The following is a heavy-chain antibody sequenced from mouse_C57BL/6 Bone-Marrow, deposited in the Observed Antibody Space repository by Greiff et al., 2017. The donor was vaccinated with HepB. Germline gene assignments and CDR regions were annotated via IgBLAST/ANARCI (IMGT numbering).Heavy chain of an antibody. Sequence: QVQLQQSGAELVRPGSSVKLSCKASGYTFTSYWMDWVKPRPGQGLEWIGNIYPSDSETHYNQKFKDKATLTVDKSSSTAYMQLSSLTSEDSAVYYCARGDLFDYWGQGTTLTVSS. CDR2: IYPSDSET. V-gene: IGHV1-61*01. J-gene: IGHJ2*01. CDR1: GYTFTSYW. CDR3: ARGDLFDY.